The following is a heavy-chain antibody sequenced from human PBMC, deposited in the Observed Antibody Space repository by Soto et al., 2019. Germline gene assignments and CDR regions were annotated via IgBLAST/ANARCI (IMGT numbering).Heavy chain of an antibody. CDR2: ISPGDSDT. V-gene: IGHV5-51*01. CDR3: ARHATYYDILSGYYFDY. J-gene: IGHJ4*02. CDR1: GYTFSSYR. Sequence: GESLKISCQGSGYTFSSYRIGWVRQVPGKGLEWMGIISPGDSDTKYSQSFQGQVTISAGKSISTAYLQWNSLRASDTAMYYCARHATYYDILSGYYFDYWGQGTLVTVSS. D-gene: IGHD3-9*01.